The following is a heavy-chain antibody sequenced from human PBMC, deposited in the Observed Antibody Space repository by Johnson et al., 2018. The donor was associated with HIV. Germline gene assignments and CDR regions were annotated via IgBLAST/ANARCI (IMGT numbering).Heavy chain of an antibody. V-gene: IGHV3-30*03. Sequence: QVHLVESGGGLVQPGGSLRLSSAASGFTLSNYDMHWVRQAPGKGLAWVAVISYDGSNQYYAESVTGRFTISRDNSKNTVFLQMNSLRPEDTAMYYCAAYYDFWSGSYTSGFDIWGQGTMVTVSS. J-gene: IGHJ3*02. CDR1: GFTLSNYD. D-gene: IGHD3-3*01. CDR2: ISYDGSNQ. CDR3: AAYYDFWSGSYTSGFDI.